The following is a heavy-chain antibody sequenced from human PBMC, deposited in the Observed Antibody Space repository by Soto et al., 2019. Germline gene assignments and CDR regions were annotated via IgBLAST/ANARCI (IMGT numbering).Heavy chain of an antibody. V-gene: IGHV3-48*01. J-gene: IGHJ4*02. CDR1: GFTFSSYS. CDR3: ASRDYFDY. Sequence: GGSLRLSCAASGFTFSSYSMNWVRQAPGKGLEWVSYISGGGSTMYYADSVEGRFTISRDNAKSSLYLQMNSLRAEDTAVYYCASRDYFDYWGQGTLVTVSS. CDR2: ISGGGSTM.